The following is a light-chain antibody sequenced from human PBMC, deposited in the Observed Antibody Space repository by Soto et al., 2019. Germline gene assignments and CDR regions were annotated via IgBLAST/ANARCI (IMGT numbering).Light chain of an antibody. CDR3: QQYNSYSSTWT. V-gene: IGKV1-5*01. CDR2: DAS. Sequence: IQMTQSPSTLSASVGDRVTITCRASQSISSWLAWYQQKPGKAPKLLIYDASSLESGVPSRFSGSGSGTEFTLTISSLQPDDFATYYCQQYNSYSSTWTFGQGTKVDNK. CDR1: QSISSW. J-gene: IGKJ1*01.